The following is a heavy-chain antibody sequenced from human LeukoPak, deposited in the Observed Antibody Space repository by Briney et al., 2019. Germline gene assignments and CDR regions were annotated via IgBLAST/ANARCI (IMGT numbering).Heavy chain of an antibody. CDR3: AREGSGWSPGAFDI. CDR1: GFTFSSYA. D-gene: IGHD6-19*01. J-gene: IGHJ3*02. V-gene: IGHV3-64*01. Sequence: GGSLRLSCAASGFTFSSYAMHWVRQAPGKGLEYVSAISSNGGSTYYANSVKGGFTISRDNSKNTLYLQMGSLRAEDMAVYYCAREGSGWSPGAFDIWGQGTMVTVSS. CDR2: ISSNGGST.